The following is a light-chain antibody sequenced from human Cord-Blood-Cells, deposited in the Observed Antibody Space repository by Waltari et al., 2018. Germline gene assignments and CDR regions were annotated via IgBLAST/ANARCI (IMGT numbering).Light chain of an antibody. Sequence: QSALTQPPSASGSPGQSVTISCTGTSSDVGGYNYVSWYQQHPGKAPKLMIYGVSKRPSGVPDRFSGFKSGNTASLTVSGLQAEDGADYYCSSYAGSNHLVFGGGTKLTVL. CDR3: SSYAGSNHLV. CDR2: GVS. V-gene: IGLV2-8*01. J-gene: IGLJ3*02. CDR1: SSDVGGYNY.